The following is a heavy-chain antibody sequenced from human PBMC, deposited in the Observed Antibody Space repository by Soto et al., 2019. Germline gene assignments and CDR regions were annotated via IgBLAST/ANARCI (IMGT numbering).Heavy chain of an antibody. V-gene: IGHV4-31*03. J-gene: IGHJ4*02. CDR3: ARLEPYSGYDYVSRQYCFDY. CDR1: GGSISSGGYY. Sequence: SETLSLTCTVSGGSISSGGYYWSWIRQHPGKGLEWIGYIYHSGSTNYNPSLKSRVTISVDKSKNQFSLKLSSVTAADTAVYYCARLEPYSGYDYVSRQYCFDYWGQGTLVTVSS. CDR2: IYHSGST. D-gene: IGHD5-12*01.